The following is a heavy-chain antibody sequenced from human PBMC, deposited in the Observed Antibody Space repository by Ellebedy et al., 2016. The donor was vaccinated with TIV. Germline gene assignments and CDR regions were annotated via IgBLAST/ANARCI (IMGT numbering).Heavy chain of an antibody. Sequence: SVKVSXXASGGTFNTFVFNWVRQAPGQGLEWMGRIIPLLGIPDYSQKFQDTVTITADKSTTTAYMELSSLTSEDTAVYYCARGKVAADYWGQGTLVTVSS. CDR1: GGTFNTFV. CDR2: IIPLLGIP. J-gene: IGHJ4*02. D-gene: IGHD2-15*01. V-gene: IGHV1-69*04. CDR3: ARGKVAADY.